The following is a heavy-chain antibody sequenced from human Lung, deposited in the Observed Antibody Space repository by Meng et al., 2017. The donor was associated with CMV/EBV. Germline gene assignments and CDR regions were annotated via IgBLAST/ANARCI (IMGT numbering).Heavy chain of an antibody. CDR2: IIPIFGIA. J-gene: IGHJ6*02. CDR1: GCTFSSYA. CDR3: ARDRTGDCSSTSCYNYYYYYGRDV. Sequence: SSVXVSXPASGCTFSSYAISWVRQAPGQGREWMGGIIPIFGIANYAQKFQGRVTITTDESTSTASMEVSSLRSEDTAVCYCARDRTGDCSSTSCYNYYYYYGRDVWGQGTXVTVSS. V-gene: IGHV1-69*05. D-gene: IGHD2-2*02.